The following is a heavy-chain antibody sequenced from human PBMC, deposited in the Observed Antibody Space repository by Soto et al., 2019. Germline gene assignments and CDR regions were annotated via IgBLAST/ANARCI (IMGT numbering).Heavy chain of an antibody. J-gene: IGHJ4*02. D-gene: IGHD2-15*01. V-gene: IGHV4-39*07. CDR1: GGSISSGDYY. Sequence: PSDTLSLTCTVSGGSISSGDYYWSWIRQPPGKGLEWIGEINHSGSTNYNPSLKSRVTISVDTSKNQFSLKLSSVTAADTAVYYCARVWVAGGGFDYWGQGTLVTVSS. CDR2: INHSGST. CDR3: ARVWVAGGGFDY.